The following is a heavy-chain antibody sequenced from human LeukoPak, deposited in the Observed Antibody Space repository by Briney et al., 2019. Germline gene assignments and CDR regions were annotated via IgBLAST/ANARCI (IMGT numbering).Heavy chain of an antibody. J-gene: IGHJ2*01. CDR1: GGSISSGGYS. Sequence: PSQTPSLTCAVSGGSISSGGYSLRWIRHPPAQALEWIGYIYHSGSTYYNPSLKSRVTISVDRSKNQFSLKLSSVTAADTAVYYCARDAELRNWYFDLWGRGTLVTVSS. V-gene: IGHV4-30-2*01. CDR3: ARDAELRNWYFDL. D-gene: IGHD1-26*01. CDR2: IYHSGST.